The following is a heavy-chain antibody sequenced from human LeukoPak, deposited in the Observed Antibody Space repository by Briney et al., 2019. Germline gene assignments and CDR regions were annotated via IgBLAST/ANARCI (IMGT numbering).Heavy chain of an antibody. V-gene: IGHV3-30*03. D-gene: IGHD3-16*01. CDR1: GFTFSSYG. CDR2: RSYDGSNK. Sequence: PGGSLRLSCAASGFTFSSYGMHWVRQAPGEGLEWVAVRSYDGSNKYYADSVKGRSTISRDNSKNTLYLQMNSLRAEDTAVYYCALGGVAWLPLGGDAFDIWGQGTMVTVSS. J-gene: IGHJ3*02. CDR3: ALGGVAWLPLGGDAFDI.